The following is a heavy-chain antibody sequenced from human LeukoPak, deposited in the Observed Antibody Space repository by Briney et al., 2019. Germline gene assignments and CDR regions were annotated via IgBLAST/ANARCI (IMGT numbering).Heavy chain of an antibody. CDR3: ARTRYYDFWSGLDAFDI. CDR1: GGTFSSYA. CDR2: IIPIFGTA. J-gene: IGHJ3*02. Sequence: SVKVSCKASGGTFSSYAISWVRQAPGQGLEWMGGIIPIFGTANYAQKFQGRVTITADESTSTAYMELSSLRSEDTAVYYCARTRYYDFWSGLDAFDIWGQGTMVTVSS. D-gene: IGHD3-3*01. V-gene: IGHV1-69*13.